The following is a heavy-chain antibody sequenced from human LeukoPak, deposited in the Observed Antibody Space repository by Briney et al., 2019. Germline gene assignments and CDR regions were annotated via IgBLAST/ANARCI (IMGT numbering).Heavy chain of an antibody. D-gene: IGHD7-27*01. V-gene: IGHV4-34*01. CDR2: INHSGST. J-gene: IGHJ4*02. Sequence: SETLSLTCAVYGGSFSNYYWSWIRQPPGKGLEWIGEINHSGSTNYNPSLKSRVTISVDTSKKQFSLKMRSVTAADTAVYYCARGFWGSYFDYWGQGTLVTVSS. CDR1: GGSFSNYY. CDR3: ARGFWGSYFDY.